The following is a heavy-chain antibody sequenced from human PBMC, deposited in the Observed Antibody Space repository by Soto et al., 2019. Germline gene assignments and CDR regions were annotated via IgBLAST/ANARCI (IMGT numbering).Heavy chain of an antibody. CDR2: INHSGST. J-gene: IGHJ6*02. V-gene: IGHV4-34*01. CDR3: ARGAWGHSGSYSYYYYYGMDV. Sequence: QVQLQQWGAGLLKPSETLSLTCAVYGGSFSGYYWSWIRQPPGKGLEWIGEINHSGSTNYNPSLKSRGTISADTSKNQFPLELSSVTAADTAVYYCARGAWGHSGSYSYYYYYGMDVWGQGTTVTVSS. CDR1: GGSFSGYY. D-gene: IGHD1-26*01.